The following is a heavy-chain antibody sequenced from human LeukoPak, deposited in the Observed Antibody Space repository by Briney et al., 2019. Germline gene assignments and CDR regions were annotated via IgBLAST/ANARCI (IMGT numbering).Heavy chain of an antibody. CDR2: IYYSVRT. Sequence: PSETLSLTCSVSGASISSHYWSWIRQPPGKGLEWIGYIYYSVRTNYNPSLKSRVTISVDMPNNQFSLKMSSVTAADTAVYYCARGYCSGGSCYSYYYYNYMDVWGKGTTVTVSS. CDR1: GASISSHY. J-gene: IGHJ6*03. V-gene: IGHV4-59*11. D-gene: IGHD2-15*01. CDR3: ARGYCSGGSCYSYYYYNYMDV.